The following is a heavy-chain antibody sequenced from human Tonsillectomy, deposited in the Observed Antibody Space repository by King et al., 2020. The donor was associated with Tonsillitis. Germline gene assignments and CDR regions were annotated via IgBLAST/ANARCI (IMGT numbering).Heavy chain of an antibody. D-gene: IGHD4-17*01. J-gene: IGHJ4*02. CDR1: GFTFRRYW. Sequence: VQLVESGGGWVQPGGSLRLSCAASGFTFRRYWMSWVRQAPGKGLEWVANIDQDGRLKWYVDSVRGRFIISRDNAKNSLYLERNDMRAGDTAVYFGAREGSGDYGDYWGHWGQGTLGAVSS. CDR3: AREGSGDYGDYWGH. V-gene: IGHV3-7*03. CDR2: IDQDGRLK.